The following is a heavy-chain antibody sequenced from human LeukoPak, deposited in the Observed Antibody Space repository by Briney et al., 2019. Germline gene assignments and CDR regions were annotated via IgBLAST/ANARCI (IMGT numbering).Heavy chain of an antibody. D-gene: IGHD1-26*01. CDR3: ARKLRLGGNWFDP. CDR2: IIPISGTT. CDR1: GGTFTSYA. V-gene: IGHV1-69*13. Sequence: SVKVSCKTSGGTFTSYAITWVRQAPGQGLEWLGKIIPISGTTNYAQKFQGRVTFTADESTSTAYMESSSLRSEDTALYYCARKLRLGGNWFDPWGQGTLVTVSS. J-gene: IGHJ5*02.